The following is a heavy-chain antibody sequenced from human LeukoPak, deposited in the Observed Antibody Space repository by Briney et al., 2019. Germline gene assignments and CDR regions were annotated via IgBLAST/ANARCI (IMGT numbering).Heavy chain of an antibody. J-gene: IGHJ4*02. CDR1: GFPFSSYA. V-gene: IGHV3-7*01. Sequence: GGSLRLSCAASGFPFSSYAMSWFRQTPGKGLEWVANIKHDGSEKNYVDSVKGRFTISRDNAKNSLYLQMNSLRAEDTAVYYCARDRWLDYWGQGTLVTVSS. CDR3: ARDRWLDY. D-gene: IGHD4-23*01. CDR2: IKHDGSEK.